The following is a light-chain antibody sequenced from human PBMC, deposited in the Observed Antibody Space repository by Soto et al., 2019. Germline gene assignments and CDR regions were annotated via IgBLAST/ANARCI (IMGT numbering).Light chain of an antibody. CDR2: EVS. V-gene: IGLV2-8*01. Sequence: QSALTQPPSASGSPGQSVTISCTGTSSDVGGYNYVSWYQQHPGKAPKLMIYEVSKRPSGVPDRFSGSKSGNTASLTVSGLQAEDEADYYWSSYAGSNNCVVFGGGTQLTVL. J-gene: IGLJ2*01. CDR1: SSDVGGYNY. CDR3: SSYAGSNNCVV.